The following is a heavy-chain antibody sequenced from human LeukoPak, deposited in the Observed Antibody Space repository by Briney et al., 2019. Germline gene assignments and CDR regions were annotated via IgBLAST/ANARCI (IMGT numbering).Heavy chain of an antibody. V-gene: IGHV4-34*01. D-gene: IGHD2-2*01. J-gene: IGHJ6*03. Sequence: PSETLSLTCAVYDGCFIGYYWTWIRQTPGKGLEWIGDTLHSGDPNYNPSLESRSTISVDTSKHQFTLNLTSVTAADTAVYFCARGPIVAVPAVYYYYMDVWGSGTTVTLSS. CDR3: ARGPIVAVPAVYYYYMDV. CDR2: TLHSGDP. CDR1: DGCFIGYY.